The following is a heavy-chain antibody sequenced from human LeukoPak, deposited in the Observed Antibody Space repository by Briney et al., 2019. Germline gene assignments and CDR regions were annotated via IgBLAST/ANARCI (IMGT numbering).Heavy chain of an antibody. CDR1: GYTFTSYY. J-gene: IGHJ4*02. V-gene: IGHV1-46*01. D-gene: IGHD6-19*01. CDR2: INPSGGST. CDR3: AREGAVAGTVGY. Sequence: ASVKVSCKASGYTFTSYYVHWVRQAPGQGLEWMGIINPSGGSTSYAQKFQGRVTMTRDTSTSTVYMELSSLRSEDTAVYYCAREGAVAGTVGYWGQGTLVTVSS.